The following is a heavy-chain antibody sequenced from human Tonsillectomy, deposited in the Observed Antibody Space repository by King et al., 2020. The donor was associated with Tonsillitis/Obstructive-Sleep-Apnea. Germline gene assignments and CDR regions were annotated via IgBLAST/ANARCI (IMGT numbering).Heavy chain of an antibody. CDR2: ISGSGGST. J-gene: IGHJ5*02. CDR3: AKDHTICPGWVGFFDP. D-gene: IGHD3-3*01. CDR1: GFTFSSYA. V-gene: IGHV3-23*04. Sequence: VQLVESGGGLVQPGGSLRLSCAASGFTFSSYAMSWVRQAPGKGLEWVSAISGSGGSTYYADSVKGRFTISRDNSKNTLYLQMNSLRAEDTAVYYCAKDHTICPGWVGFFDPWGQGTLVTVSS.